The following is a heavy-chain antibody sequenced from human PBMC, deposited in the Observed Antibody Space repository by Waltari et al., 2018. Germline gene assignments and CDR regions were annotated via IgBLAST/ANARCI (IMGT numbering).Heavy chain of an antibody. CDR2: INPNSGGT. J-gene: IGHJ5*02. CDR1: GYTFTGYH. V-gene: IGHV1-2*02. D-gene: IGHD3-10*01. CDR3: ARDPVRGVGNWFDP. Sequence: QVQLVQSGAEVKKPGASVTVSCTASGYTFTGYHMHWVRPAPGQGLEWMGWINPNSGGTNYAQKFQGRVTMTRDTSISTAYMELSRLRSDDTAVYYCARDPVRGVGNWFDPWAQGTLVTVSS.